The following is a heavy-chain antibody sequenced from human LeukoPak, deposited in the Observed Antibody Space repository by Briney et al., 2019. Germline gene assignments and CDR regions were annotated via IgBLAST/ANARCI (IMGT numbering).Heavy chain of an antibody. J-gene: IGHJ4*02. CDR2: IRYDESDK. CDR3: ATYFYASGNYYNYIYY. CDR1: GLTFSRYG. D-gene: IGHD3-10*01. V-gene: IGHV3-30*02. Sequence: GGSLRLSCAASGLTFSRYGMHWVRQAPGKGLEWVAFIRYDESDKKYKDSVKGRFTVSKDNSKNTVSLQMNSLRFEDTAVYYCATYFYASGNYYNYIYYWGQGALVTVSS.